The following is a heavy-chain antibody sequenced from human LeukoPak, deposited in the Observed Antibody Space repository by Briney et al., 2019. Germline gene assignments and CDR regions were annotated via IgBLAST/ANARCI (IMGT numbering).Heavy chain of an antibody. V-gene: IGHV3-23*01. CDR1: GFTFSTYA. Sequence: GGSLRLSCAASGFTFSTYAMSWVRLAPGKGLEWVSTFSGTGGSTFYADSVKGRFTISRDDSKNTLYLQMNSLRAEDTAVYYCAKLFWSGYSDYWGQGTLVTVSP. CDR3: AKLFWSGYSDY. J-gene: IGHJ4*02. D-gene: IGHD3-3*01. CDR2: FSGTGGST.